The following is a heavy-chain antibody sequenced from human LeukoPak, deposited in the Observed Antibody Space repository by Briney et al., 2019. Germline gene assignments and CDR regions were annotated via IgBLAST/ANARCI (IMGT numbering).Heavy chain of an antibody. J-gene: IGHJ4*02. V-gene: IGHV3-23*01. D-gene: IGHD1-26*01. CDR2: ISGSGGST. CDR3: ARPRVGGSYAIDY. Sequence: GGSLRLSCAASGFTFSSYAMSWVRQAPGKGLEWVSAISGSGGSTYYADSVKGRFTISRDNSKNTLYLQMNSLRAEDTAVYYCARPRVGGSYAIDYWGQGTLVTVSS. CDR1: GFTFSSYA.